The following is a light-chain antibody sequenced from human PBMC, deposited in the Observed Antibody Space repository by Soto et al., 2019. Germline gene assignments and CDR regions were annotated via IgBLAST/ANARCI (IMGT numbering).Light chain of an antibody. CDR3: QQSYNTPPT. V-gene: IGKV1-39*01. CDR1: QSITSY. J-gene: IGKJ4*01. CDR2: AAS. Sequence: DLEMNQTESSRSAAVGDGVAIRSQTSQSITSYLNWYTHKQGKAPKXXIYAASSLQSGVPSRFSGSGSGTDLTLTISSLQPEDFATYYCQQSYNTPPTFGGGTKVDIK.